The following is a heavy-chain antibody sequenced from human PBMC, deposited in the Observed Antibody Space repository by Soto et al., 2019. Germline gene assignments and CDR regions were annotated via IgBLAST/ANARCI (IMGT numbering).Heavy chain of an antibody. V-gene: IGHV1-69*01. CDR3: ARAHSKQWLVDY. CDR1: GGTFSSYA. CDR2: IIPIFGTA. D-gene: IGHD6-19*01. J-gene: IGHJ4*02. Sequence: QVQLVQSGAEVKKPGYSVKVSCKASGGTFSSYAISWVRQAPGQGLEWMGGIIPIFGTANYAQKFQGRVTITADESTSTAYMELSSLRSEDKAVYYCARAHSKQWLVDYWGQGTLVTVSS.